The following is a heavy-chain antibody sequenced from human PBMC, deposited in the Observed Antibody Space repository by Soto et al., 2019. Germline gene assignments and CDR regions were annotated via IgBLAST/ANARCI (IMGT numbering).Heavy chain of an antibody. Sequence: QVQLVESGGGVVQPGRSLRLSCAASGFTFSSYGMHWVRQAPGKGLEWVAVISYDGSNKYYADSVKGRFTISRDNSKNTLYLQMNSLRAEDTAVYYCSRGGATNLDYWGQGTLVTVSS. CDR3: SRGGATNLDY. V-gene: IGHV3-30*03. CDR1: GFTFSSYG. J-gene: IGHJ4*02. CDR2: ISYDGSNK. D-gene: IGHD1-26*01.